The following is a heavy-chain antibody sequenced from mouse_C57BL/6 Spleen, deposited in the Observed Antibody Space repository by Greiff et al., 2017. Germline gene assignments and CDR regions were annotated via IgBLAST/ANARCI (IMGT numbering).Heavy chain of an antibody. CDR3: TTGDYGYDPAWFAY. V-gene: IGHV14-4*01. J-gene: IGHJ3*01. D-gene: IGHD2-2*01. CDR1: GFNIKDDY. CDR2: IDPENGDT. Sequence: EVQLQQSGAELVRPGASVKLSCTASGFNIKDDYMHWVKQRPEQGLEWIGWIDPENGDTEYASKFQGKATITADTSSNTAYLQLSSLTSEDTAVYYCTTGDYGYDPAWFAYWGQGTLVTVSA.